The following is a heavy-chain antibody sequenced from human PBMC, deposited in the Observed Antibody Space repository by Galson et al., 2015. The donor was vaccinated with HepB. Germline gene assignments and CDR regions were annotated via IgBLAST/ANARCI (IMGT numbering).Heavy chain of an antibody. D-gene: IGHD1-26*01. CDR3: ANIVGATP. J-gene: IGHJ5*02. Sequence: SVKVSCKASGYTFTSYYMHWVQQAPGQGLEWMGRIIPILGIANYAQKFQGRVTITADKSTSTAYMELSSLRSEDTAVYYCANIVGATPWGQGTLVTVSS. CDR2: IIPILGIA. V-gene: IGHV1-69*02. CDR1: GYTFTSYY.